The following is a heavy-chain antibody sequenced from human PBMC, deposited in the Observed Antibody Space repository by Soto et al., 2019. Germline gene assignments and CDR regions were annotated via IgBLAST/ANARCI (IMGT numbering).Heavy chain of an antibody. D-gene: IGHD2-21*01. CDR3: AGVASFRGMEV. V-gene: IGHV6-1*01. CDR2: TYYRSKWYN. Sequence: SQTLSLTCVISGNSVSSNSAAWIWIRQSPSRGLEWLGRTYYRSKWYNDYEVSVKSRITINPDTSKNQFSLHLDSVIPEDTAVYYCAGVASFRGMEVWGQGTTVTVSS. CDR1: GNSVSSNSAA. J-gene: IGHJ6*02.